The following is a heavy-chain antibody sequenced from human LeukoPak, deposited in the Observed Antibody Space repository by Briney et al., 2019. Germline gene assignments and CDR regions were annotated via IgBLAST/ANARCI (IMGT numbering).Heavy chain of an antibody. CDR2: MNPNSGNT. CDR3: ARTYSSLIDAFDI. Sequence: ASVKVSCKASGYTFTSYDINWVRQATGQGLEWMGWMNPNSGNTGYAQKLQGRVTITRNTSISTAYMELSSLRSEDTAVYYCARTYSSLIDAFDIWGQGTMVTVSS. V-gene: IGHV1-8*03. J-gene: IGHJ3*02. CDR1: GYTFTSYD. D-gene: IGHD6-6*01.